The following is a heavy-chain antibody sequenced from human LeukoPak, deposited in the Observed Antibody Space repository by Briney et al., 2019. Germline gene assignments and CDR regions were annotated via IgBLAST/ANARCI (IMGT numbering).Heavy chain of an antibody. CDR3: AKDRLRYCTGGNCYSPVDY. CDR1: GFTFSSFG. Sequence: GGSLRLSCAASGFTFSSFGMSWVRQVPGKGLEWVSSISSGAGSTYYADSVKGRFTISRDNSKNSLYLQMTSLRAEDTAVYYCAKDRLRYCTGGNCYSPVDYWGQGTLVTVSS. CDR2: ISSGAGST. V-gene: IGHV3-23*01. D-gene: IGHD2-15*01. J-gene: IGHJ4*01.